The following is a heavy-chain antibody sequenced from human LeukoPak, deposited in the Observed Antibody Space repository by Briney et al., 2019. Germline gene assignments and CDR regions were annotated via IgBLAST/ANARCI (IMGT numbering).Heavy chain of an antibody. J-gene: IGHJ4*02. Sequence: SETLSLTCTVSGGSISSYHWSWIRQPPGKGLEWIGFVDYSGSPYYNLSLKSRVTISVDTSKNQFSLRLRSVTAADTAVYYCARHGVSWTFDYWGQGTLVTVSS. D-gene: IGHD6-13*01. V-gene: IGHV4-59*08. CDR1: GGSISSYH. CDR3: ARHGVSWTFDY. CDR2: VDYSGSP.